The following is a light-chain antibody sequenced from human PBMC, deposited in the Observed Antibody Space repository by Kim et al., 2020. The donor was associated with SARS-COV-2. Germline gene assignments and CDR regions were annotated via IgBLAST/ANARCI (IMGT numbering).Light chain of an antibody. CDR1: QPISSN. CDR3: QHYDNRVT. CDR2: GPS. J-gene: IGKJ4*01. Sequence: SVSPGETATLSCRSSQPISSNFAWYQQRPGQAPRLLIYGPSTRATGIPARFSGSGSGTEFTLTISSLQSEDVAVYYCQHYDNRVTFGGGTKVDIK. V-gene: IGKV3-15*01.